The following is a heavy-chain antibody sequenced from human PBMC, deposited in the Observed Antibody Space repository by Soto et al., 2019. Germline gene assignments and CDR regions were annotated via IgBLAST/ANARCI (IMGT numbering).Heavy chain of an antibody. CDR2: IEYSGKT. J-gene: IGHJ4*02. Sequence: SEPLSLTCSVSGYLISSGYYLGWVRQTPGKGLEWLGSIEYSGKTYKNQSLKSRFSASVDLSQNQFSLNLRSVTADDTAVYFCARDLSSVYDSYYFDYWGQGTLVTVSS. CDR3: ARDLSSVYDSYYFDY. D-gene: IGHD3-22*01. CDR1: GYLISSGYY. V-gene: IGHV4-38-2*02.